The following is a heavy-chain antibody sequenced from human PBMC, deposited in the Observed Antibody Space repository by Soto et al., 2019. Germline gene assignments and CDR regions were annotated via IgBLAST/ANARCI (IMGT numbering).Heavy chain of an antibody. CDR1: GFTFSSYG. Sequence: GGSLRLSCAASGFTFSSYGMHWVRQAPGKGLEWVAVISYDGSNKYYVDSVKGRFTISRDNSKNTLYLQMNSLRAEDTAVYYCAKDLNSAARHDAFDIWGQGTMVTVSS. CDR2: ISYDGSNK. D-gene: IGHD6-6*01. CDR3: AKDLNSAARHDAFDI. J-gene: IGHJ3*02. V-gene: IGHV3-30*18.